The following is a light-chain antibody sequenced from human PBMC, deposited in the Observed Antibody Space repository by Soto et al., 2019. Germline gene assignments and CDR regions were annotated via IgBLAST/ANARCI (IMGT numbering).Light chain of an antibody. CDR2: AAS. CDR3: QQSYSTPVT. V-gene: IGKV1-39*01. Sequence: DIQMTQSPSSLSASVGDRVTITCRASQSISSYLNWYQQKPGKAPKLLIYAASRLQSGVPSRFSGSGSGTDFTLTISSLQPEDFVTYYCQQSYSTPVTFGQGTKVEIK. CDR1: QSISSY. J-gene: IGKJ1*01.